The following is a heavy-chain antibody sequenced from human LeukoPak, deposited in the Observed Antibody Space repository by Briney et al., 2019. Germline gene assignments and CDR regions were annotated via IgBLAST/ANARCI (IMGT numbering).Heavy chain of an antibody. CDR1: GFTFSSFA. V-gene: IGHV3-23*01. D-gene: IGHD2-8*02. CDR3: AKNRGHCVDGVCHNYYYMDV. J-gene: IGHJ6*03. CDR2: VSCSAGRT. Sequence: LPGGSLRLSCAASGFTFSSFAMTWVRQAPGKGLEWVSTVSCSAGRTDYADSVKGRFTISRDNLKNTLYLKMNGLRAEDTAVYYCAKNRGHCVDGVCHNYYYMDVWGRGTTVTVSS.